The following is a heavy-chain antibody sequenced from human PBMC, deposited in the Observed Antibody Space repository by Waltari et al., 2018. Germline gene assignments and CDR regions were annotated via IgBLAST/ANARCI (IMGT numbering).Heavy chain of an antibody. Sequence: QVQLHESGPGLVRPSETVSLTCDVSGYSISNGFYWGWIRQPPGKGLEWIANVYFCGTTYYNPSIGSLLTSSVATSKNVFSVKLRSVTAADTGSYYCARMDCWSGSDYWGPGTLLSVSS. CDR1: GYSISNGFY. D-gene: IGHD3-3*01. CDR2: VYFCGTT. CDR3: ARMDCWSGSDY. J-gene: IGHJ4*02. V-gene: IGHV4-38-2*01.